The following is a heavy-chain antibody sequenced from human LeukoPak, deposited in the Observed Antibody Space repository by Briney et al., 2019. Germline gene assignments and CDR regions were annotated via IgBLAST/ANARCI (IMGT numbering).Heavy chain of an antibody. CDR3: AKVPYYYDSSGYLFDY. V-gene: IGHV3-30*18. Sequence: PGGSLRLSCAASGFTFSSYGMHWVRQAPGKGLEWVAVISYDGSNKYYADSVKGRFTISRDNSKNTLYLQMNSLRAEDTAVYYCAKVPYYYDSSGYLFDYWGQGTLVTVSS. J-gene: IGHJ4*02. CDR1: GFTFSSYG. CDR2: ISYDGSNK. D-gene: IGHD3-22*01.